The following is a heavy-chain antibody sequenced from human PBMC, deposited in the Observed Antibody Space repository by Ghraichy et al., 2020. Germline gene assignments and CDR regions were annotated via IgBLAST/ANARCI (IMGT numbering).Heavy chain of an antibody. D-gene: IGHD4-17*01. J-gene: IGHJ3*02. V-gene: IGHV2-70*11. CDR1: GFSLSTSGMC. CDR2: IDWDDDK. Sequence: QTLSLTCTFSGFSLSTSGMCVSWIRPPPGKALEWLARIDWDDDKYYSTSLKTRLTISKDTSKNHVVLTMTNMDPVDTATYYCARIPVNPGAFDIWGQGTIVTISS. CDR3: ARIPVNPGAFDI.